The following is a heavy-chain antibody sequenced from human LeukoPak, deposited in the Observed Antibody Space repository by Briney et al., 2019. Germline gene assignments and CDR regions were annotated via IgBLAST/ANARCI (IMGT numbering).Heavy chain of an antibody. V-gene: IGHV3-21*01. CDR1: GFTFSSYS. J-gene: IGHJ4*02. Sequence: GSLRLSCAASGFTFSSYSMNWVRQAPGKGLEWVSSISSSSSYIYYADSVKGRFTISRDNAKNSLYLQMHSLRAEDTAVYYCARDSQAVGTDFDYWGQGTLVTVSS. CDR3: ARDSQAVGTDFDY. CDR2: ISSSSSYI. D-gene: IGHD6-13*01.